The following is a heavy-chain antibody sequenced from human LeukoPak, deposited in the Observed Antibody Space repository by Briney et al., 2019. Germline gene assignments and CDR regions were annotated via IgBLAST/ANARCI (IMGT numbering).Heavy chain of an antibody. D-gene: IGHD5-18*01. V-gene: IGHV3-7*01. CDR3: ARESGYSYLEFYFDY. CDR2: INPDGNKK. Sequence: PGGSLRLSCAVSGLTFSSSWMDWVRQAPGKGLEWVASINPDGNKKYSADSVKGRFTISRDNAENTLYLQVNSLRAEDTAVYYCARESGYSYLEFYFDYWGQGTLVTVSS. J-gene: IGHJ4*02. CDR1: GLTFSSSW.